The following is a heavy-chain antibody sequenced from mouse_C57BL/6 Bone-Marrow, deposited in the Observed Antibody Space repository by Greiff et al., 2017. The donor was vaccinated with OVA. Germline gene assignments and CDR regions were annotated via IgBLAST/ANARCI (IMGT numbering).Heavy chain of an antibody. CDR2: ISDGGSYT. CDR3: ARVGGGGVDY. Sequence: EVKVVESGGGLVKPGGSLKLSCAASGFTFSSYAMSWVRQTPEKRLEWVATISDGGSYTYYPDNVKGRFTISRDNAKNNLYLQMSHLKSEDTAMYYCARVGGGGVDYWGQGTTLTVSS. CDR1: GFTFSSYA. V-gene: IGHV5-4*03. J-gene: IGHJ2*01.